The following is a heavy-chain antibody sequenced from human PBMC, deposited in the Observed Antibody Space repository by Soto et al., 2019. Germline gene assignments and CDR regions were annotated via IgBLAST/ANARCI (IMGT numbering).Heavy chain of an antibody. CDR1: GFTFSSYA. CDR3: ARGDSSSSGGYYYYYGMDV. V-gene: IGHV3-23*01. Sequence: GSLRLSCAASGFTFSSYAMSWVRQAPGKGLEWVSASGGSTYYADSVKGRFTISRDNSKNTLYLQMNSLRAEDTAVYYCARGDSSSSGGYYYYYGMDVWGQVTTFTVSS. CDR2: SGGST. D-gene: IGHD6-6*01. J-gene: IGHJ6*02.